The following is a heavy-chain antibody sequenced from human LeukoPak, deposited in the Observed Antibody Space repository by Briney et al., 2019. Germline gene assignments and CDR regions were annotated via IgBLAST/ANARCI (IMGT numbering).Heavy chain of an antibody. V-gene: IGHV4-59*08. J-gene: IGHJ3*02. CDR1: GGSISSYY. D-gene: IGHD3-22*01. CDR2: IYYSGST. CDR3: ARSDSSGWRGAFDI. Sequence: SETLSLTCTVSGGSISSYYWSWIRQPPGKGLEWIGYIYYSGSTNYNPSLKSRVTISVDTSKNQFSLKLSSVTAADTAVYYCARSDSSGWRGAFDIWGQGTMVTVSS.